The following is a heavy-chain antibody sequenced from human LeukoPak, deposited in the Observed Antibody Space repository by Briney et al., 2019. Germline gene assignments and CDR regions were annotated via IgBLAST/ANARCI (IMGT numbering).Heavy chain of an antibody. V-gene: IGHV1-69*01. CDR2: IIPILGTA. D-gene: IGHD5-18*01. Sequence: GSSVKVSCRASGGTFSSYAISWVRQAPGQGLEWMGGIIPILGTANYAQKFQGRVTITADESTSTAYMELSSLRPEDTAVYYCATSVDTAMGQGDYWGQGTLVTVSS. J-gene: IGHJ4*02. CDR3: ATSVDTAMGQGDY. CDR1: GGTFSSYA.